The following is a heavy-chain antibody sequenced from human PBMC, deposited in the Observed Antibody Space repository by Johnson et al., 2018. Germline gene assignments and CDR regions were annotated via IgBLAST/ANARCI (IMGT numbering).Heavy chain of an antibody. CDR2: ISYAGRNK. CDR3: AKDPSWWELPGRYFDL. J-gene: IGHJ2*01. D-gene: IGHD1-26*01. V-gene: IGHV3-30*18. Sequence: QVQLVESGGGVVQPGRSLKLSCAASGFPFDDYAIHWVRQAPGQGLERVAVISYAGRNKYYADSVRGRFTISRDNSRGTRYLQLNTLRPDYTAVYYCAKDPSWWELPGRYFDLGGRGARVTVSS. CDR1: GFPFDDYA.